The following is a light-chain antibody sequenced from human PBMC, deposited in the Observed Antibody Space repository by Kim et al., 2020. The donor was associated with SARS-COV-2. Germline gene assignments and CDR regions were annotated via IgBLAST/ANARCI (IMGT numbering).Light chain of an antibody. V-gene: IGKV1-39*01. Sequence: DIQMTQSPSSLSASVGDRVTITCRASQTISSHLNWYQQKPGKAPKLLIYTASSLQSGVPSRFSGSGSGTAFTLTISSLQPEDFATYYCQQSYSTPPTFGQGTKVDIK. CDR2: TAS. J-gene: IGKJ1*01. CDR1: QTISSH. CDR3: QQSYSTPPT.